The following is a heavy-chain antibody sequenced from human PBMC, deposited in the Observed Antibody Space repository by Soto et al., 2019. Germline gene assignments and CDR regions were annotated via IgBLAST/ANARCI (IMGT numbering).Heavy chain of an antibody. CDR3: ARSIFGGVIVYYFDY. Sequence: SETLSLTCTVSGDSISSGGYYWSWIRQLPGKGLEWIGYIYSNGYTYYNPSLESRVTISLDTSNNQFSLKLTSVTAADTAVYYCARSIFGGVIVYYFDYWGQGTLVTVSS. CDR2: IYSNGYT. CDR1: GDSISSGGYY. D-gene: IGHD3-16*02. J-gene: IGHJ4*02. V-gene: IGHV4-31*03.